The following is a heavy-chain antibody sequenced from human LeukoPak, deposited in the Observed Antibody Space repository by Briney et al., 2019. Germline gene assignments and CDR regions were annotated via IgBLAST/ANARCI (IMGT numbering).Heavy chain of an antibody. Sequence: SETLFLTCTVSGGSISSGSYYWSWIRQPAGKGLEWIGRIYTSGSTNYNPSLKSRVTISVDTSKNQFSLKLSSVTAADTAVYYCARDQLSIFGVVLAAMDVWGQGTTVTVSS. CDR2: IYTSGST. J-gene: IGHJ6*02. CDR1: GGSISSGSYY. D-gene: IGHD3-3*01. V-gene: IGHV4-61*02. CDR3: ARDQLSIFGVVLAAMDV.